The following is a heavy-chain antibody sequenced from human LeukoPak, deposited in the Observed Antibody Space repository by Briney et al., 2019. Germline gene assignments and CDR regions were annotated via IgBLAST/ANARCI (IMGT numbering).Heavy chain of an antibody. CDR1: GFTFSRYW. Sequence: GSLRVSCVVSGFTFSRYWMSWVRQAPGKGLEWVANIKEDGNEKHYVDSVKGRFTISRDNAKNSLYLQMNSLRAEDTAVYYCASLVGYYRGSESNNWLDPWGQGTLVTVSS. CDR2: IKEDGNEK. V-gene: IGHV3-7*01. D-gene: IGHD3-10*01. CDR3: ASLVGYYRGSESNNWLDP. J-gene: IGHJ5*02.